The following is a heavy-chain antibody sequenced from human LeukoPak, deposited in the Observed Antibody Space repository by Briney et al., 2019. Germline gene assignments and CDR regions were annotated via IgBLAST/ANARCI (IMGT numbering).Heavy chain of an antibody. CDR2: ISSSSSYI. V-gene: IGHV3-21*01. CDR1: GFTFSSYS. CDR3: AREPEGLADY. Sequence: GGSLRLSCAASGFTFSSYSMNWARQAPGKGLEWVSSISSSSSYIYYADSVKGRFTISRDNAKNSLYLQMNSLRAEDTAVYYCAREPEGLADYWGQGTLVTVSS. J-gene: IGHJ4*02. D-gene: IGHD1-14*01.